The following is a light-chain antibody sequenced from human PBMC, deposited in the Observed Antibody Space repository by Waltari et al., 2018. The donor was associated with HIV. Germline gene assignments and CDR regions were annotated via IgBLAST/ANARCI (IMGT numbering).Light chain of an antibody. CDR1: PLPKQF. V-gene: IGLV3-25*03. Sequence: SFELTQPPSVSVSPGQTARITCSGDPLPKQFAYWYQQKPGQAPVLIIYQDTERPAGIPERFSGSSSGTRVTLTVSGVQAEDEADYYCQSADSSGTWVFGGGTKLTVL. CDR3: QSADSSGTWV. J-gene: IGLJ3*02. CDR2: QDT.